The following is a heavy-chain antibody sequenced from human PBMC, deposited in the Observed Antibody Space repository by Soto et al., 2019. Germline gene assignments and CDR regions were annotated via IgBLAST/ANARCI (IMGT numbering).Heavy chain of an antibody. CDR3: AKSDCDDGKCYFLDY. J-gene: IGHJ4*02. V-gene: IGHV3-23*01. CDR2: ISGSGVEK. CDR1: GFTVTTYA. D-gene: IGHD2-21*01. Sequence: EVQLLESGGGLVQPGGSLRLSCAASGFTVTTYAMSWVRQAPGTGLEWVSAISGSGVEKDYADSAKGRFTFSRDTSKKMLCLEMNSLRAEYTAIYHCAKSDCDDGKCYFLDYWGLGTLVTVSS.